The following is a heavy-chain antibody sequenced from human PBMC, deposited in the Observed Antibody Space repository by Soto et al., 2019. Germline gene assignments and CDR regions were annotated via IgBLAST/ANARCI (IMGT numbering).Heavy chain of an antibody. J-gene: IGHJ6*04. CDR1: GGSFSGFY. Sequence: SETLSLTCSIYGGSFSGFYWSWIRQPPGKGLEWIGEINDSGTTNYNPSLKSRVTISADTSKTHFSLRLTSVTAADTAVYYCARETSQNVYAHYGMAVWGKGTRCTASS. CDR2: INDSGTT. V-gene: IGHV4-34*01. D-gene: IGHD2-2*01. CDR3: ARETSQNVYAHYGMAV.